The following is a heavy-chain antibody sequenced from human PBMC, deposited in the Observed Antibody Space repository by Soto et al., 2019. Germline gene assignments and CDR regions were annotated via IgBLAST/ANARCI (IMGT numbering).Heavy chain of an antibody. CDR3: ARSAISMNYYDSSGYYPCGY. CDR1: GFTFSDYY. Sequence: GGSLRLSCAASGFTFSDYYMSWIRQAPGKGLEWVSYISSSGSTIYYADSVKGRFTISRDNAKNSLYLQMNSLRAEDTAMYYCARSAISMNYYDSSGYYPCGYWGQGTLVTVSS. V-gene: IGHV3-11*01. D-gene: IGHD3-22*01. CDR2: ISSSGSTI. J-gene: IGHJ4*02.